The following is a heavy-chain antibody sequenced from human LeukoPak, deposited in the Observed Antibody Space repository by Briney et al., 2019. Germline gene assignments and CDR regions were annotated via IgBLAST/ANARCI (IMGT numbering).Heavy chain of an antibody. CDR3: ARAGDVGATDY. D-gene: IGHD1-26*01. J-gene: IGHJ4*02. V-gene: IGHV3-7*01. Sequence: GGSLRLSCAPSGFTFSIYWMSWVRQAPGKGLEWVANINQDGSEKYYVDSVKGRFTISRDNAKNSLYLQMNNLRAEDTALYYCARAGDVGATDYWGQGTLVTVSS. CDR1: GFTFSIYW. CDR2: INQDGSEK.